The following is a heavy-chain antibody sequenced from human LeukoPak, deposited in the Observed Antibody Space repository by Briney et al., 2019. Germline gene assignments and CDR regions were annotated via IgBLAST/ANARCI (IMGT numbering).Heavy chain of an antibody. D-gene: IGHD3-16*01. J-gene: IGHJ4*02. CDR1: GFRFRDYW. CDR3: SRDDASSSFTY. V-gene: IGHV3-7*01. Sequence: GGSLRLSCAASGFRFRDYWMDWLRQAPGMGLEWVASIKPDGSQRDYVDSVKGRFTISRDNAQNSLYLQMNSLRVEDTAVYYCSRDDASSSFTYWGQGALVTVSS. CDR2: IKPDGSQR.